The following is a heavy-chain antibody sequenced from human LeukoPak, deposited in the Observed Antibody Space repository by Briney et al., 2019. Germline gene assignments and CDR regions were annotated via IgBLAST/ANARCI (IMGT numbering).Heavy chain of an antibody. D-gene: IGHD3-22*01. CDR1: GFTFSSYG. J-gene: IGHJ4*02. V-gene: IGHV3-30*18. Sequence: GRSLRLSCAASGFTFSSYGMHWVRQAPGKGLEWVAVISYDGSNKYYADSVKGRFTSSRDNSKNTLYLQMNSLRAEDTAVYYCAKPYYYDSSGYYWDDYWGQGTLVTVSS. CDR3: AKPYYYDSSGYYWDDY. CDR2: ISYDGSNK.